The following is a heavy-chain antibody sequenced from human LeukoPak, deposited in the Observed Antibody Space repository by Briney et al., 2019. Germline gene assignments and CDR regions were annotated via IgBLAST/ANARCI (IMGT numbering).Heavy chain of an antibody. CDR3: ARGRQLVPNFDY. Sequence: GGSLRLSCAASRFTFSYYWMSWVRQAPGKGLGWVANIKQDGTEKNYVGSVKGRFTISRDNSKNTLYLQMGSLRAEDMAVYYCARGRQLVPNFDYWGQGTLVTVSS. CDR1: RFTFSYYW. CDR2: IKQDGTEK. V-gene: IGHV3-7*01. D-gene: IGHD6-6*01. J-gene: IGHJ4*02.